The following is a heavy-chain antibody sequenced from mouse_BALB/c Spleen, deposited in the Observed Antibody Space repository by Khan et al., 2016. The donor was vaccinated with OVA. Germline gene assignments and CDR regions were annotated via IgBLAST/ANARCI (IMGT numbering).Heavy chain of an antibody. J-gene: IGHJ3*01. Sequence: EVELVESGGGLVQPGGSQKLSCAASGFTFSSFGMHWVRQAPEKGLEWVAYISSGSSTIYYADTVKGRFTISRDNPKNTLFLQMTSLRSEDTAMYYCARPHWAYWGQGTLVTVSA. CDR3: ARPHWAY. V-gene: IGHV5-17*02. D-gene: IGHD4-1*01. CDR2: ISSGSSTI. CDR1: GFTFSSFG.